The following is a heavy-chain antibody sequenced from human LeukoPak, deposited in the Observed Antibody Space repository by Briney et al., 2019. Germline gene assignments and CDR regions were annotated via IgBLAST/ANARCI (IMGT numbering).Heavy chain of an antibody. CDR3: ARGNEGYDYCWRH. Sequence: SVKVSCKTSGGTFSSYAISWVRQAPGQGLEWMGGIIPIFGTANYAQKFQGRVTITADESTSTAYMELSSLRSEDKAVYYCARGNEGYDYCWRHWGRGTLVTVSS. CDR1: GGTFSSYA. D-gene: IGHD5-12*01. CDR2: IIPIFGTA. J-gene: IGHJ4*02. V-gene: IGHV1-69*13.